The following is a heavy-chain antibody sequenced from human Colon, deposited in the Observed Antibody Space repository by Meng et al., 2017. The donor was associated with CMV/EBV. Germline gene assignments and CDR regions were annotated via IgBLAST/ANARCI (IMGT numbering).Heavy chain of an antibody. CDR1: GFTFSNYE. J-gene: IGHJ4*02. Sequence: GGSLRLSCAASGFTFSNYEMNWVRQAPGKGLEWVSYISSGGPTIYYADSVKGRFTISRDNAKNSLYLQMNSLRAEDTAVYYCAREMGCSSTRCYTAFDYWGQGALVTVSS. V-gene: IGHV3-48*03. CDR2: ISSGGPTI. D-gene: IGHD2-2*02. CDR3: AREMGCSSTRCYTAFDY.